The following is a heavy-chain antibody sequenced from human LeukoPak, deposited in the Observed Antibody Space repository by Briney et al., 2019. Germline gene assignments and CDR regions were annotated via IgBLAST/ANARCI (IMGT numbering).Heavy chain of an antibody. Sequence: GDSLRISCKGSGYTFTNYWIGWVRPVPGQGLGWMGIIYPGDSDTRYNPSFQGQVTISADKSISTAYLQWSSLKASDTAMYYCARHSPSNYYDSSGYYFYCDYWGQGTLVTVSS. V-gene: IGHV5-51*01. CDR2: IYPGDSDT. D-gene: IGHD3-22*01. CDR1: GYTFTNYW. CDR3: ARHSPSNYYDSSGYYFYCDY. J-gene: IGHJ4*02.